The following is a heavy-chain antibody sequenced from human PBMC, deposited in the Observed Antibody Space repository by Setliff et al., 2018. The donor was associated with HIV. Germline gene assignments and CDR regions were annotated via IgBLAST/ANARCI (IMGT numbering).Heavy chain of an antibody. D-gene: IGHD3-22*01. CDR1: GDSISGAGFY. J-gene: IGHJ4*02. Sequence: SETLSLTCTVSGDSISGAGFYWTWIRQLPGKGLEWIGSIYYSGSTYYNPSLKSRVTISLGTSRWQFSLTLNSVSAADTAVYFCARGAMYYYDTSGHPQGFDYWGQGTLVTVSS. CDR3: ARGAMYYYDTSGHPQGFDY. CDR2: IYYSGST. V-gene: IGHV4-31*02.